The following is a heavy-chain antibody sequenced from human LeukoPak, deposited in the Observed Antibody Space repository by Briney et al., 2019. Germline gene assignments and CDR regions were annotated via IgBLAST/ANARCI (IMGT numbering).Heavy chain of an antibody. D-gene: IGHD4-11*01. V-gene: IGHV3-7*05. CDR2: VKPGGTEK. J-gene: IGHJ4*02. Sequence: GESLKISCAASGFTFSNYWMNWVRQAPGKGLEWVANVKPGGTEKYYVDSVKGRFTISRDNAKSSLYLQMNSLRAEDTAIYYCFAATTTGDDYWGQGTLVTVSS. CDR3: FAATTTGDDY. CDR1: GFTFSNYW.